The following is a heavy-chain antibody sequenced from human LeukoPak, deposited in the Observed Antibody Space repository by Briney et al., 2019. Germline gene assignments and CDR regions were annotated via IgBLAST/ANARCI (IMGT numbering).Heavy chain of an antibody. CDR2: IYTSGST. J-gene: IGHJ4*02. CDR1: GGSISSGSYY. Sequence: SETLSLTCTVSGGSISSGSYYWSWIRQPAGKGLEWIGRIYTSGSTNYNPSLKGRVTISLDTSKNQFSLKLSSVTAADTAVYYCARNFGGGDSSGPYYWGQGTLVTVSS. CDR3: ARNFGGGDSSGPYY. V-gene: IGHV4-61*02. D-gene: IGHD3-22*01.